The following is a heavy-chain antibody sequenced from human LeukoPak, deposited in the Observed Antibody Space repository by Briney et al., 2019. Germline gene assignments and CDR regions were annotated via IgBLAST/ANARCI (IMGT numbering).Heavy chain of an antibody. V-gene: IGHV4-59*05. D-gene: IGHD3-10*01. Sequence: SETLSLTCTVSGGSISSYYWSWIRQPPGKGLEWIGSIYYSGSTYYNPSLKSRVTISVDTSKNQFSLKLSSVTAADTAVCYCARLSPYLGSGSSAFPDDFWGQGTLVTVSS. CDR3: ARLSPYLGSGSSAFPDDF. J-gene: IGHJ4*02. CDR2: IYYSGST. CDR1: GGSISSYY.